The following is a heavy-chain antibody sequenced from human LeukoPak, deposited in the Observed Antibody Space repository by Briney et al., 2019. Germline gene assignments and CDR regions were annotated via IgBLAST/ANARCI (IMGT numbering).Heavy chain of an antibody. CDR2: IYYSGST. CDR1: GYSISSSNW. D-gene: IGHD6-13*01. J-gene: IGHJ4*02. CDR3: ARGADPAVLWDYSSSWSEPPYYFDY. Sequence: PSDTLSLTCAVSGYSISSSNWWGWIRQPPGKGLEWIGYIYYSGSTYYNPSLRSRVTMSVDTSKNQFSLKLSSVTAVDTAVYYCARGADPAVLWDYSSSWSEPPYYFDYWGQGTLVTVSS. V-gene: IGHV4-28*03.